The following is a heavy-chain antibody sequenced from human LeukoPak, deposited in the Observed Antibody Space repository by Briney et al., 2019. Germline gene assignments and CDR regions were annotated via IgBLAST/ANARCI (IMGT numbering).Heavy chain of an antibody. J-gene: IGHJ5*02. CDR1: GFTFSSYA. CDR3: AKDRRPNPAGEEFDP. CDR2: ISGGGGST. D-gene: IGHD3-16*01. V-gene: IGHV3-23*01. Sequence: GASLRLSCAASGFTFSSYAMSWVRQAPGRGLEWVSAISGGGGSTYYGDSVKGRFTISRDNSKNTLYLQMNSLRAEDTAVYYCAKDRRPNPAGEEFDPWGQGTLVTVSS.